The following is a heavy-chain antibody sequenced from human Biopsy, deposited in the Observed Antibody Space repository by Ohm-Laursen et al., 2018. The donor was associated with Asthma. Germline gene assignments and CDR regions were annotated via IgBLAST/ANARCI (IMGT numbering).Heavy chain of an antibody. Sequence: ASVKASCKTSGYTLTRYGISWVRQAPGQGLEWMGWISTYNRNTNDAQKRQGRVTMTTDTSTSTAYMELSRLRSDNTAVYYCTKDGPVGAASDYWGQGTLVTVSS. J-gene: IGHJ4*02. V-gene: IGHV1-18*04. CDR3: TKDGPVGAASDY. CDR2: ISTYNRNT. D-gene: IGHD1-26*01. CDR1: GYTLTRYG.